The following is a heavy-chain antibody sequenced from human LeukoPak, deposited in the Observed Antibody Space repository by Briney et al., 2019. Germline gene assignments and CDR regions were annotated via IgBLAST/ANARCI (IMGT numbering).Heavy chain of an antibody. CDR2: IRYDGSNK. J-gene: IGHJ5*02. CDR3: AKDLGVVVPAERYNWFDP. D-gene: IGHD2-2*01. Sequence: GGXLRLSCAASGFTFSSYGMHWVRQAPGKGLEGVAFIRYDGSNKYYADSVKGRFTISRDNSKNTLYLQMNSLRAEDTAVYYCAKDLGVVVPAERYNWFDPWGQGTLVTVSS. CDR1: GFTFSSYG. V-gene: IGHV3-30*02.